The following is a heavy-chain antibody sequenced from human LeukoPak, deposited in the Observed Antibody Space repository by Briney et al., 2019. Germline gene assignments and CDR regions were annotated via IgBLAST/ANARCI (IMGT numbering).Heavy chain of an antibody. CDR2: IKPSGVGT. V-gene: IGHV1-46*01. Sequence: ASVTVSCKASGYTFTSYYMHWIRQAPGQGLEWMGIIKPSGVGTGYAQKFQGRVTMTSDTSTSTVYMDLSSLRSEDTAVYYCVREYPGGSFDYWGQGTLVTVSS. J-gene: IGHJ4*02. CDR3: VREYPGGSFDY. D-gene: IGHD5-12*01. CDR1: GYTFTSYY.